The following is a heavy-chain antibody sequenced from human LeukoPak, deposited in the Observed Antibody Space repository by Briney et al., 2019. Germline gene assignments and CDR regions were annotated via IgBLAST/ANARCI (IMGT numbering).Heavy chain of an antibody. CDR2: VSSSSSYI. J-gene: IGHJ4*02. CDR3: AREEYCSSTSCYPGTFDY. CDR1: GFTFSSYS. V-gene: IGHV3-21*01. Sequence: GGSLRLSCAASGFTFSSYSMNWVRQAPGKGLEWVSSVSSSSSYIYYADSVKGRFTISRDNAKNSLYLQMNSLRAEDTAVYCCAREEYCSSTSCYPGTFDYWGQGTLVTVSS. D-gene: IGHD2-2*01.